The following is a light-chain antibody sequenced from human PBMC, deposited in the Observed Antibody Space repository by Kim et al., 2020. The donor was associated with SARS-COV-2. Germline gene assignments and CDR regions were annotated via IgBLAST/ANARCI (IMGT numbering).Light chain of an antibody. J-gene: IGKJ4*01. CDR2: GAS. CDR1: QSVSSSY. V-gene: IGKV3-20*01. CDR3: QQLT. Sequence: EIVLKQSPGTLSLSPGERATLSCRASQSVSSSYLAWYQQKPGQAPRLLIYGASSRATGIPDRFSGSGSGTDFTLTISRLEPEDFAVYYCQQLTFGGGTKVDIK.